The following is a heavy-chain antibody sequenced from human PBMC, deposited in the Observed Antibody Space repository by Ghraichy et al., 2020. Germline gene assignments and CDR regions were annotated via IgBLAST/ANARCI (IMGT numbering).Heavy chain of an antibody. D-gene: IGHD6-19*01. V-gene: IGHV4-59*01. J-gene: IGHJ3*02. CDR3: ARGKGSYSSGWYTADAFDI. Sequence: SETLSLTCTVSGGSISSYYWSWIRQPPGKGLEWIGYIYYSGSTNYNPSLKSRVTISVDTSKNQFSLKLSSVTAADTAVYYCARGKGSYSSGWYTADAFDIWGQGTLVTVSS. CDR2: IYYSGST. CDR1: GGSISSYY.